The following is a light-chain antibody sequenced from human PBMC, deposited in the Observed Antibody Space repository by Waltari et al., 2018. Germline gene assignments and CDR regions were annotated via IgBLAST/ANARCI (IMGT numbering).Light chain of an antibody. CDR2: EVS. J-gene: IGLJ2*01. Sequence: QAALTQPASVSASPGQSITISCTGTSSDVGGYNYLSWYQQHPGKAPKLMIYEVSTRPSGVSNRFSGSKSGNTASLTISGLQAEDEADYYCSSYTSSSTSDVVFGGGTKLTVL. CDR1: SSDVGGYNY. V-gene: IGLV2-14*01. CDR3: SSYTSSSTSDVV.